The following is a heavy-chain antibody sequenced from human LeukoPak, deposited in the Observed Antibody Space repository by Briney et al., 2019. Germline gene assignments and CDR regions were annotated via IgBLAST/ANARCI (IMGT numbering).Heavy chain of an antibody. CDR3: ARDQSGYSYAY. Sequence: PGGSLRLSCAVSGFTFSSYAMSWVRQAPGKGLEWVSTINGGGDNTYYADSVKGRFTISRDNSKNTLYLQMNSLRAEDTAVYYCARDQSGYSYAYWGQGTLVTVSS. CDR1: GFTFSSYA. V-gene: IGHV3-23*01. D-gene: IGHD5-18*01. J-gene: IGHJ4*02. CDR2: INGGGDNT.